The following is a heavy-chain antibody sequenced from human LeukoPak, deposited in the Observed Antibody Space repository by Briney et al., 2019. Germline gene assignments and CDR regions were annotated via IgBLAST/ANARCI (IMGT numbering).Heavy chain of an antibody. D-gene: IGHD2-2*01. Sequence: SETLSLTCAVYGGSFSGYYWSWIRQPPGKGLEWIGEINHSGSTNYNPSLKSRVTISVDTSKNQFSLKLSSVTAADTAVYYCARGVVVVPATTHWFDPWGQGTRSPSPQ. CDR1: GGSFSGYY. CDR3: ARGVVVVPATTHWFDP. CDR2: INHSGST. V-gene: IGHV4-34*01. J-gene: IGHJ5*02.